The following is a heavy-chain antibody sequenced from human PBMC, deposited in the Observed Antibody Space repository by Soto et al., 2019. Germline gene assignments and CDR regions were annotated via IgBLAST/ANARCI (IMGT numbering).Heavy chain of an antibody. CDR2: INHSGST. V-gene: IGHV4-34*01. CDR3: ARGIAVAGYYYYGMDV. CDR1: GGSFSGYY. D-gene: IGHD6-19*01. Sequence: PSETLSLTCAVYGGSFSGYYWSWIRQPPGKGLEWIGEINHSGSTNYNPSLKSRVTISVDTSKNQFSLKLSSVTAADTAVYYCARGIAVAGYYYYGMDVWGQGTTVTVSS. J-gene: IGHJ6*02.